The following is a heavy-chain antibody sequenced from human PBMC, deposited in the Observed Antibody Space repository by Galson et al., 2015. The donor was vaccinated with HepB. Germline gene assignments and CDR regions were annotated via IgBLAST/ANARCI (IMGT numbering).Heavy chain of an antibody. V-gene: IGHV3-30*18. J-gene: IGHJ3*01. CDR2: ISYDGSNV. Sequence: SLRLSCAASGFTFSLYGMAWVRQAPGKGLEWVALISYDGSNVYYVDSVKGRFNISRDNSENTLFFQMNSLRTEDTAVYYCAKVNAIAVAGGAFDLWGQGTMVTVSS. D-gene: IGHD6-19*01. CDR3: AKVNAIAVAGGAFDL. CDR1: GFTFSLYG.